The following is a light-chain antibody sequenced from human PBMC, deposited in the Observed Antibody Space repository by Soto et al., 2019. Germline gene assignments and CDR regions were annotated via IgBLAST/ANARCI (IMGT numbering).Light chain of an antibody. J-gene: IGKJ4*01. Sequence: DIVMTQSPDSLAVSLGERATINCKSSQTVLSTSNNRDYLAWYQQKPGQPPRLLINWASTRLSGVPDRFSGSGSGTDFTLTISNLQAEDVAVYYCQHYCDIPLTFGGGTSVEIK. V-gene: IGKV4-1*01. CDR3: QHYCDIPLT. CDR1: QTVLSTSNNRDY. CDR2: WAS.